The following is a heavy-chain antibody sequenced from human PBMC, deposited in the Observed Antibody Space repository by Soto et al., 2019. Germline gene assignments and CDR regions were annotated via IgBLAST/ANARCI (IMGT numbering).Heavy chain of an antibody. CDR1: GFTFSSYG. Sequence: GGSLRLSCAASGFTFSSYGMHWVRQAPGKGLEWVAVISYDGSNKYYVDSVKGRFTISRDNSKNTLYLQMNSLRAEDTAVYYCANGVVRGYCSGGSCYYGMDVWGQGTTVTVSS. CDR2: ISYDGSNK. J-gene: IGHJ6*02. CDR3: ANGVVRGYCSGGSCYYGMDV. D-gene: IGHD2-15*01. V-gene: IGHV3-30*18.